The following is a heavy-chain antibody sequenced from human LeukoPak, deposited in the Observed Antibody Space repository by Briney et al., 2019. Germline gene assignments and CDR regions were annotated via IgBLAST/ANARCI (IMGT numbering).Heavy chain of an antibody. CDR3: AKDQAPYYYATTGYPDY. D-gene: IGHD3-22*01. J-gene: IGHJ4*02. V-gene: IGHV3-43*02. CDR1: GFSFDDYA. Sequence: GGSLRLSCAAAGFSFDDYAVYGVRQAPGKGLQWVSVISAEGDSTYYADSVTGRFTISRDNSKNSLYLQMNSLRSEDTAFYYCAKDQAPYYYATTGYPDYWGQGTLVTVSS. CDR2: ISAEGDST.